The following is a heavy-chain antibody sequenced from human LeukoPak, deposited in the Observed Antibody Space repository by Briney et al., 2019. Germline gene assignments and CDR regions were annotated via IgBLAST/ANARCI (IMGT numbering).Heavy chain of an antibody. CDR2: ISWNSGSI. J-gene: IGHJ4*02. Sequence: PGRSLRPSCAASGFTFDDYAMHWVRQAPGKGLEWVSGISWNSGSIGYADSVKGRFTISRDNAKNSLYLQMNSLRAEDTALYYCAKGTPGYSSGWYDYWGQGTLVTVSS. V-gene: IGHV3-9*01. D-gene: IGHD6-19*01. CDR3: AKGTPGYSSGWYDY. CDR1: GFTFDDYA.